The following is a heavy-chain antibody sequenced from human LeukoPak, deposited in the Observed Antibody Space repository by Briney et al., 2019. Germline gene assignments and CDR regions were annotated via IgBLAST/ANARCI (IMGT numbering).Heavy chain of an antibody. CDR2: ISAYNGNT. CDR1: GYTFTSYG. D-gene: IGHD3-9*01. CDR3: ARELRYFDWLAGGNDAFDI. Sequence: ASVKVSCKASGYTFTSYGISWVRQAPGQGLEWMGWISAYNGNTNYAQKLQGRVTMTTDTSTSTAYMELSRLRSDDTAVYYCARELRYFDWLAGGNDAFDIWGQGTMVTVSS. V-gene: IGHV1-18*01. J-gene: IGHJ3*02.